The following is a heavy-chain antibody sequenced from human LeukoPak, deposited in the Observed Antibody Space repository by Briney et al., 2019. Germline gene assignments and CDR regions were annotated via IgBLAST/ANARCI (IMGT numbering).Heavy chain of an antibody. J-gene: IGHJ4*02. CDR3: ARDRGPYSGYDSYYFDY. D-gene: IGHD5-12*01. Sequence: PSETLSLTCAVYGGSFSGYYWSWIRQPPGKGLEWIGEINHSGSTNYNPSPKSRVTISVDTSKNQFSLKLSSVTAADTAVYYCARDRGPYSGYDSYYFDYWGQGTLVTVSS. CDR1: GGSFSGYY. CDR2: INHSGST. V-gene: IGHV4-34*01.